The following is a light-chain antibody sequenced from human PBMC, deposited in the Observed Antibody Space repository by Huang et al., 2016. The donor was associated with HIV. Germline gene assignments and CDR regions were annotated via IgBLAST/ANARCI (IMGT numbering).Light chain of an antibody. CDR1: QSISSW. Sequence: DIQMTQSPSTLSASVGDRVTITCRASQSISSWLAWYQQKPGKAPKLLIHKASSLESGVPSRFSGSGSGTEFTLTISSLQPDDFATYYCQQYNSYRLTFGGGTKVEIK. CDR2: KAS. CDR3: QQYNSYRLT. V-gene: IGKV1-5*03. J-gene: IGKJ4*01.